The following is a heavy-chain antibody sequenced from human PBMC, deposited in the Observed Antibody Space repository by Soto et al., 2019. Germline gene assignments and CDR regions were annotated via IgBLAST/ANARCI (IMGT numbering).Heavy chain of an antibody. CDR3: ARSFCRDALRCNWFDT. CDR1: GAFSSTYY. D-gene: IGHD3-16*01. CDR2: MNNIGRT. J-gene: IGHJ5*01. V-gene: IGHV4-59*01. Sequence: QVQLQESGPGLVKPSETLSLTCTVSGAFSSTYYWSWIRQPPGKGLEWIGYMNNIGRTNYNPSLKRRVTISVDTSKNQFTLTLSSVIAADTAVYYCARSFCRDALRCNWFDTCGLGTQVTASS.